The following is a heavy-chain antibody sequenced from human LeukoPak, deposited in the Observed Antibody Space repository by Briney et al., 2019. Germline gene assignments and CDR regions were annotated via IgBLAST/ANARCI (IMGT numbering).Heavy chain of an antibody. CDR1: GYTFTSYG. Sequence: ASAKVSCKASGYTFTSYGISWVRQAPGQGLEWMGWISAYNGNTNYAQKLQGRVTMTTDTSTSTAYMELRSLRSDDTAVYYCARVGPEYCSGGSCYTTEYYFDYWGQGTLVTVSS. CDR2: ISAYNGNT. V-gene: IGHV1-18*01. D-gene: IGHD2-15*01. CDR3: ARVGPEYCSGGSCYTTEYYFDY. J-gene: IGHJ4*02.